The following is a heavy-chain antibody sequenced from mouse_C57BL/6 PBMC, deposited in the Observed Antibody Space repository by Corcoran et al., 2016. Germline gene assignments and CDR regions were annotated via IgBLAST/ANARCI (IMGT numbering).Heavy chain of an antibody. CDR3: ADGYYPD. CDR1: GYTFTTYG. J-gene: IGHJ2*01. V-gene: IGHV9-3*01. Sequence: QIQLVQSGPELKKPGETVKISCKASGYTFTTYGMSWVKQAPGKGLKWMGWINTYSGVPTYADDFKGRFAFSLETSASTAYLQINNLKNEDTATYFCADGYYPDWGQGTTLTVSS. D-gene: IGHD2-3*01. CDR2: INTYSGVP.